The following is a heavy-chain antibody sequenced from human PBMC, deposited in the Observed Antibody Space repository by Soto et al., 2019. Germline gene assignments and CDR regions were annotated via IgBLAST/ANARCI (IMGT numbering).Heavy chain of an antibody. D-gene: IGHD3-10*01. CDR3: ARGLILWFGDLSRRGGYYYVVDV. V-gene: IGHV4-34*01. Sequence: QVQLQQWGAGLLKPSETLSLTCAVYGGSFSGYQWSWIRQTPGKGLEWIGEINDSGNINFNPSLKSRVTILLDTPKKQISLKLSPVTAADSAVYYCARGLILWFGDLSRRGGYYYVVDVWGKGTTVTVSS. CDR1: GGSFSGYQ. CDR2: INDSGNI. J-gene: IGHJ6*04.